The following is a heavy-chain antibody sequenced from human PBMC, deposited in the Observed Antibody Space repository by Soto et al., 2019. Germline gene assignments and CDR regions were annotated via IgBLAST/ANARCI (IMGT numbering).Heavy chain of an antibody. J-gene: IGHJ6*02. CDR2: TFSGGNT. Sequence: ELQLVETGGGRIQTGGSLRLSCAASGFSISSNYIAWVRQPPGKGLEWVSTTFSGGNTEYAASVKGRCSISRDNYKNTLYLQMDNLRVEDTAVYYSARKPPSAIQGWAFGMDVRGQGPTVSVSS. CDR1: GFSISSNY. CDR3: ARKPPSAIQGWAFGMDV. D-gene: IGHD2-21*01. V-gene: IGHV3-53*02.